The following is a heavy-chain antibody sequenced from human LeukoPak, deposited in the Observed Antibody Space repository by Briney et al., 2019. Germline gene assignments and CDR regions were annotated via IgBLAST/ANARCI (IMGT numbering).Heavy chain of an antibody. CDR3: ARGTQGYCSPTNCYRWFDP. CDR1: GGSISDHY. J-gene: IGHJ5*02. CDR2: IYSSADT. Sequence: SETLSLTCTVSGGSISDHYWNWIRQPAGKGLEWIGRIYSSADTNYNPSLKSRVTMSVDTSKNQFSLKLTSMTAADTAVYYCARGTQGYCSPTNCYRWFDPWGQGTLVTVSS. D-gene: IGHD2-2*02. V-gene: IGHV4-4*07.